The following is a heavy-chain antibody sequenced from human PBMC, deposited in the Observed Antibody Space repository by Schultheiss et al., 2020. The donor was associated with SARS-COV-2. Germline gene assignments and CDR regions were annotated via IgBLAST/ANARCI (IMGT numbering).Heavy chain of an antibody. Sequence: SETLSLTCAVSGGSISSGGYSWSWIRQPPGKGLEWIGSIYHSGSTNYNPSLKSRVTISVDKSKNQFSLKLSSVTAADTAVYYCARGYSYGPYRYWGQGTLVTVSS. CDR2: IYHSGST. J-gene: IGHJ4*02. D-gene: IGHD5-18*01. CDR1: GGSISSGGYS. CDR3: ARGYSYGPYRY. V-gene: IGHV4-30-2*03.